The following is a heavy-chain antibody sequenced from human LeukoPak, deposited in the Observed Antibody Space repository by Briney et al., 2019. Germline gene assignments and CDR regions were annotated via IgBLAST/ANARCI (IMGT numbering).Heavy chain of an antibody. J-gene: IGHJ4*02. V-gene: IGHV3-7*03. D-gene: IGHD3-22*01. CDR3: ARDPRAADSSGYYAGGDC. CDR2: IKQDGSEK. CDR1: GFTFSSYW. Sequence: GGSLRLSCAASGFTFSSYWMSWVRQAPGKGLEWVANIKQDGSEKYYVDSVKGRFTISRDNAKNSLYLQMNSLRAEDTAVYYCARDPRAADSSGYYAGGDCWGQGTLVTVSS.